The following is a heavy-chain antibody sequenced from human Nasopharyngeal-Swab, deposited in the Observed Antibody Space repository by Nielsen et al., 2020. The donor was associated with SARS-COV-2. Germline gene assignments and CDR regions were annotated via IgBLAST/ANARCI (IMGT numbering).Heavy chain of an antibody. V-gene: IGHV1-58*01. D-gene: IGHD3-16*01. J-gene: IGHJ4*02. Sequence: WVRQAPGQRLEWIGWIVVGSGNTNYAQKFQERVTITRDMSTSTAYMELSSLRSEDTAVYYCAARGGVILPFDYWGQGTPVTVSS. CDR2: IVVGSGNT. CDR3: AARGGVILPFDY.